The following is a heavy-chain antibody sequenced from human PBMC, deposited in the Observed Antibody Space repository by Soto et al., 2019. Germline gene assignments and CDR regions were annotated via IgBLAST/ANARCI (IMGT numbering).Heavy chain of an antibody. CDR2: VYYSGTS. Sequence: QVHLQESGPRLVEPSETLSLTCSVSGDSIRNSGHYWGWGRQPPGKGLEWIGSVYYSGTSYRKPSLKSRLTMSIDPSKNPFSLRLTSVTAADTAIYYCARPATVAPPDAFQVWSQGTLVTVSS. J-gene: IGHJ3*01. CDR3: ARPATVAPPDAFQV. V-gene: IGHV4-39*01. CDR1: GDSIRNSGHY. D-gene: IGHD6-19*01.